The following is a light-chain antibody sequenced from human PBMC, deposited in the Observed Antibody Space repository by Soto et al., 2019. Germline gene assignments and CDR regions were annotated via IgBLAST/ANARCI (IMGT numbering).Light chain of an antibody. CDR2: GAS. Sequence: THSPSTVSRDGGERGTRCCRASQSVSSSYLCWYHQKPGQAPRLLIFGASSRATGIPDRFSGRGCGTHFTLASSIVEPEDFAVYYRKQSARLSSTFGQGTHVEIK. CDR1: QSVSSSY. CDR3: KQSARLSST. V-gene: IGKV3-20*01. J-gene: IGKJ5*01.